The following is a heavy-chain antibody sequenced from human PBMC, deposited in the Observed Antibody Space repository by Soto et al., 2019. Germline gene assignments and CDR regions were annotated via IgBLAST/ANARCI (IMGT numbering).Heavy chain of an antibody. CDR1: GGSISSGGYS. CDR3: ARSLTMVRGVHWFDP. CDR2: IYHSGST. J-gene: IGHJ5*02. D-gene: IGHD3-10*01. Sequence: QLQLQESGSGLVKPSQTLSLTCAVSGGSISSGGYSWSWIRQPPGKGLEWIGYIYHSGSTYYNPSLKSRVTISVDRSKSQFSLKLSSVTAADTAVYYCARSLTMVRGVHWFDPWGQGTLVTVSS. V-gene: IGHV4-30-2*01.